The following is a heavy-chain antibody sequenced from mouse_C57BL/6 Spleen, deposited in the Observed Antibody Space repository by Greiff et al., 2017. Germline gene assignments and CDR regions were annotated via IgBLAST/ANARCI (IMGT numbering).Heavy chain of an antibody. D-gene: IGHD1-1*01. J-gene: IGHJ2*01. Sequence: VQLVESGAELARPGASVKLSCKASGYTFTSYGISWVKQRTGQGLEWIGEIYPRSGNTYYNEKFKGKATLTADKSSSTAYMELRSLTSEDSAVYFCARGHYGSSLDYWGQGTTLTVSS. V-gene: IGHV1-81*01. CDR2: IYPRSGNT. CDR3: ARGHYGSSLDY. CDR1: GYTFTSYG.